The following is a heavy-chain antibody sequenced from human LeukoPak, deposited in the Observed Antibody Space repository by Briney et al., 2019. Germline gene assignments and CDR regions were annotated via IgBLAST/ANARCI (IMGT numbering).Heavy chain of an antibody. J-gene: IGHJ3*02. Sequence: SETLSHTCTVSGGSISSYYWSWIRQPPGKGLEWIGYIYYSGSTNYNPSLKSRVTISVDTSKNQFSLKLSSVTAADTAVYYCAREAGYSHAFDIWGQGTMVTVSS. V-gene: IGHV4-59*01. CDR3: AREAGYSHAFDI. CDR2: IYYSGST. D-gene: IGHD2-2*03. CDR1: GGSISSYY.